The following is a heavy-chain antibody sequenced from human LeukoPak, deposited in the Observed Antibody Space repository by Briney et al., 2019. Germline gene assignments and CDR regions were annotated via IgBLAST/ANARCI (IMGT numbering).Heavy chain of an antibody. J-gene: IGHJ5*02. D-gene: IGHD3-3*01. CDR3: ARGPTGITIFGVVHRVGTNWFDP. CDR1: GGSFSGYY. Sequence: SETLSLTCAVYGGSFSGYYWSWIRQPPGKGLEWIGEINHSGSTNYNPCLKSPVTISVDTSKNQFSLKLSSVTAADTAVYYCARGPTGITIFGVVHRVGTNWFDPWGQGTLVTVSS. V-gene: IGHV4-34*01. CDR2: INHSGST.